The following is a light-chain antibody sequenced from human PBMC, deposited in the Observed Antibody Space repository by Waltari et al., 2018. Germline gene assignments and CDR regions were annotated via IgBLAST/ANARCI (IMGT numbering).Light chain of an antibody. J-gene: IGLJ3*02. CDR3: QSYDSASHGV. V-gene: IGLV6-57*02. CDR1: SGNIASNY. CDR2: EDN. Sequence: LMLTQPHSVSESPGKTVIISCAASSGNIASNYVQWYQQRPGSAPTTVIYEDNLRPSGVPDRFSGSIDRASNSASLSISGLKTEDEADYYCQSYDSASHGVFGGGTKLTVL.